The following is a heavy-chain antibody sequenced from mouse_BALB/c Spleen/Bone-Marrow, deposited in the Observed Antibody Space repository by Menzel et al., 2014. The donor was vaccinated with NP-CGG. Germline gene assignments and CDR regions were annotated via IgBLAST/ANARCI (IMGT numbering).Heavy chain of an antibody. V-gene: IGHV5-17*02. D-gene: IGHD2-1*01. Sequence: EVQLQESGGGLVQPGGSRKLSCAASGFTFSSFGMHWVRQAPEKGLEWVAYISSGSSTIYYADTVKGRFTISRDKPKNTLFLQMTSLRSEDTAMYYCARGGNNAWFAYWGQGTLVTVSA. CDR1: GFTFSSFG. CDR3: ARGGNNAWFAY. J-gene: IGHJ3*01. CDR2: ISSGSSTI.